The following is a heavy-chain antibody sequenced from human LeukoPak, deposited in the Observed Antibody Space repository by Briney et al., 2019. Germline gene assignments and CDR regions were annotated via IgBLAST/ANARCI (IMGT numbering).Heavy chain of an antibody. D-gene: IGHD5-18*01. CDR1: GYTVTSYG. V-gene: IGHV1-18*01. CDR3: ARDTAMVTAFDY. Sequence: ASVKVSCKASGYTVTSYGISWVRQAPGQGLEWMGWISAYNGNTNYAQKLQGRVTMTTDTSTSTAYMELRSLRSDDTAVYYCARDTAMVTAFDYWGQGTLVTVSS. CDR2: ISAYNGNT. J-gene: IGHJ4*02.